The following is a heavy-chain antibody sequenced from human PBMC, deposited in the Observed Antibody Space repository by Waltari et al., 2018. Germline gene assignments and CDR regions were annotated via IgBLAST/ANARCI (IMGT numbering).Heavy chain of an antibody. J-gene: IGHJ4*01. V-gene: IGHV3-73*02. CDR3: AKQKTGGANDF. CDR1: GFNFIMSP. CDR2: IRSKINNDAT. Sequence: EVHLVESGGGLVQPGGSLKFPCAASGFNFIMSPIHWVRQAPGKGLEWIGRIRSKINNDATAYGASVKDRFSISRDDSRNTAFLEMNSLKTDDSAVYYCAKQKTGGANDFWGQGTLVTVST. D-gene: IGHD3-16*01.